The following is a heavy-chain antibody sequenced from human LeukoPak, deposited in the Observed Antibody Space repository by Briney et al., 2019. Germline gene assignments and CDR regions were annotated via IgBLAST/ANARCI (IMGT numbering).Heavy chain of an antibody. D-gene: IGHD3-16*01. CDR1: GGSLSGYY. CDR2: IYDSGST. CDR3: ARHYGP. V-gene: IGHV4-34*01. J-gene: IGHJ5*02. Sequence: KASETLSLTCAVYGGSLSGYYWSWIRQPPGKGLEWIGSIYDSGSTYYNPSLKSRVTISVDTSKNQFSLKLNSVTAADTAVYYCARHYGPWGQGTLVTVSS.